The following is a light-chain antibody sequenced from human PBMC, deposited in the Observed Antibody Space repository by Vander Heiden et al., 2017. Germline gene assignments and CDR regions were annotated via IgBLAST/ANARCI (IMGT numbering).Light chain of an antibody. CDR1: RLGDKY. Sequence: SYELPQPPSVSVSPGQTARITCSGDRLGDKYACWYQQKPGQSPVLVIDQDNRRPSGIPERFSGSTSANTATLTISGTQPMDEADYYCQAWDNNIMMFGGGTKLTVL. CDR2: QDN. CDR3: QAWDNNIMM. J-gene: IGLJ3*02. V-gene: IGLV3-1*01.